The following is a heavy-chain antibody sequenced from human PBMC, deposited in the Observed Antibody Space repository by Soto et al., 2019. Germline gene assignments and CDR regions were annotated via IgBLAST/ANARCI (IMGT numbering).Heavy chain of an antibody. CDR1: GFTFSSSA. J-gene: IGHJ2*01. Sequence: ASVKVSCKTSGFTFSSSAVHWVRQARGHRLQWIGWIDVGSANANYAQMLQERVTISRDMSTSTAYMELSSLRAEDTAVYYCARPLWRDDYNWGYFDLWGRGTLVTVSS. V-gene: IGHV1-58*01. D-gene: IGHD4-4*01. CDR3: ARPLWRDDYNWGYFDL. CDR2: IDVGSANA.